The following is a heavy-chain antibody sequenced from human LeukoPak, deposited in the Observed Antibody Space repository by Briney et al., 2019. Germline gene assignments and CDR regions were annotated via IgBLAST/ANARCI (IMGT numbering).Heavy chain of an antibody. CDR3: ARVTVTKRNAFDI. D-gene: IGHD4-11*01. CDR1: RGTFSSYA. V-gene: IGHV1-69*05. Sequence: SVKVSCKASRGTFSSYAISWVRQAPGQGLEWMGGIIPIFGTANYAQKFQGRVTITTDESTSTAYMELSSLRSEDTAVYYCARVTVTKRNAFDIWGQGTMVTVSS. CDR2: IIPIFGTA. J-gene: IGHJ3*02.